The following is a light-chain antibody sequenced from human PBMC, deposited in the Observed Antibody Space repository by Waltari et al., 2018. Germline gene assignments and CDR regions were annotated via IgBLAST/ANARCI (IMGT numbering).Light chain of an antibody. Sequence: DIQMTQSPSSLSASVGDRVTITCRASQDISNSLVWYQQKPGKAPNLLISEATRLESGVPSRFIGSGSGTHYTLTIYRLQPEDFATYYCQQYYSTPPVTFGGGTKVEMK. CDR3: QQYYSTPPVT. V-gene: IGKV1-NL1*01. J-gene: IGKJ4*01. CDR1: QDISNS. CDR2: EAT.